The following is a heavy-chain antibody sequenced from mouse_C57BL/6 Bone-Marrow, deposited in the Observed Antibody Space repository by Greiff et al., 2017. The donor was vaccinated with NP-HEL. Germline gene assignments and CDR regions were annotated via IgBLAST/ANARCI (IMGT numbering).Heavy chain of an antibody. CDR3: ARHYDGYYDRFAY. D-gene: IGHD2-3*01. CDR1: GFSLTSYA. Sequence: VKVVESGPGLVAPSQSLSITCTVSGFSLTSYAISWVRQPPGKGLEWLGVIWPGGGTNYNSALKSRLSISKDNSKSQVFLKMNSLQTDDTARYYCARHYDGYYDRFAYWGQGTLVTVSA. J-gene: IGHJ3*01. CDR2: IWPGGGT. V-gene: IGHV2-9-1*01.